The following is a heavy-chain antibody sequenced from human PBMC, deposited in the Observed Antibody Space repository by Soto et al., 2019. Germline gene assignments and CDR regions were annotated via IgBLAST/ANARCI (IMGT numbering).Heavy chain of an antibody. D-gene: IGHD3-10*02. CDR2: INPGNGNT. CDR3: ARGASSLTMFYFDL. J-gene: IGHJ2*01. V-gene: IGHV1-3*01. Sequence: QVQVVQSGAEVKKPGASVKVSCKASGYTFTSYAMHWVRQTPGQRLEWMGWINPGNGNTKNSRKFQGRVTITRDTFASTAYMELSSLRSEDSAVYYCARGASSLTMFYFDLWGRGTLVTVSS. CDR1: GYTFTSYA.